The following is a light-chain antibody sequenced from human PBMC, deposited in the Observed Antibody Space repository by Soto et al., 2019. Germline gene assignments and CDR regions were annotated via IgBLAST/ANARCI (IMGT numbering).Light chain of an antibody. CDR2: GAS. J-gene: IGKJ5*01. CDR1: QNVRSN. Sequence: EIVMTQSPATLSVSPGERATLSCRASQNVRSNLAWYQQKPGQAPRLFIYGASTRATGIPARFSGRGSVTEFMRAVGSLQSEDFAVDYCQQYNHGRPNVFGPGTRLEIK. CDR3: QQYNHGRPNV. V-gene: IGKV3-15*01.